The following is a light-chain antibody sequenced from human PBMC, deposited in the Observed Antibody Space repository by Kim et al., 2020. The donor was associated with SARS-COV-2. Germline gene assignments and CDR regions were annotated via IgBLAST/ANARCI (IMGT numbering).Light chain of an antibody. CDR3: QQHKTYPLT. CDR2: AAF. Sequence: ASVGDRVTITCRASQDIGNSLDWFQQKPGKAPKSLIYAAFRLQSGVPSRFSGSGFGTDFTLTINSLQPEDFATYYCQQHKTYPLTFGGGTKVDIK. J-gene: IGKJ4*01. V-gene: IGKV1-16*01. CDR1: QDIGNS.